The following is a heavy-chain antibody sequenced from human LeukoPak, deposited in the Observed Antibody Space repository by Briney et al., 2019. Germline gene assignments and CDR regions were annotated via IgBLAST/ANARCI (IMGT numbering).Heavy chain of an antibody. J-gene: IGHJ6*02. Sequence: GGSLRLSCAASGFTFSGYAMNWVRQAPGKGLEWVSAISTTGDNTDYADSVKGRFTISRDNSKNTLYLQMDSLSAEDTAVYYCAKDHYGGNHYYFGMDVWGQETTVTVSS. D-gene: IGHD4-23*01. CDR1: GFTFSGYA. V-gene: IGHV3-23*01. CDR3: AKDHYGGNHYYFGMDV. CDR2: ISTTGDNT.